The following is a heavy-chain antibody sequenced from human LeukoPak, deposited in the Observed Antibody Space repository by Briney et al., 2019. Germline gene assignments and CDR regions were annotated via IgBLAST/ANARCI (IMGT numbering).Heavy chain of an antibody. CDR3: ARDPRP. V-gene: IGHV4-39*07. J-gene: IGHJ5*02. Sequence: SETLSLTCTVSGGSISTSNYYWGWIRQPPGKGLEWIGNIFYSGSTYYSPSLKSRVTISLDTSRNQFSLKLSSVTAADTAVYYCARDPRPWGQGTLVTVSS. CDR1: GGSISTSNYY. CDR2: IFYSGST.